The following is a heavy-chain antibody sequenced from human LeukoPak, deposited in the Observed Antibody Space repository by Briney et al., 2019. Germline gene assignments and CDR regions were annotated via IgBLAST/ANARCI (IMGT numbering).Heavy chain of an antibody. V-gene: IGHV3-48*02. D-gene: IGHD2-21*01. Sequence: PGGSLRLSCAASGFIFSSYTMNRVRQAPGKGLEWISFITLGGSTYCPDSVKGRFTISRDNGKNSLYLQMNSLRDDDTAVYYCVRDHLWAFDIWGQGTMVTVSS. CDR2: ITLGGST. CDR1: GFIFSSYT. J-gene: IGHJ3*02. CDR3: VRDHLWAFDI.